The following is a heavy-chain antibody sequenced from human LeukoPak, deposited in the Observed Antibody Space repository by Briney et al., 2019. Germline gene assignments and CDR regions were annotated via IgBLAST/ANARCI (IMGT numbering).Heavy chain of an antibody. Sequence: SETLSLTCTVSGGSISSYYWSWIRQPPGKGLEWIGYIYYSGSTNYNPSLKSRVTISVDTSKNQFSLKLSSVTVADTAVYYCARGSNGYYHRYFDYWGQGTLVTVSS. CDR1: GGSISSYY. D-gene: IGHD3-22*01. J-gene: IGHJ4*02. CDR2: IYYSGST. V-gene: IGHV4-59*01. CDR3: ARGSNGYYHRYFDY.